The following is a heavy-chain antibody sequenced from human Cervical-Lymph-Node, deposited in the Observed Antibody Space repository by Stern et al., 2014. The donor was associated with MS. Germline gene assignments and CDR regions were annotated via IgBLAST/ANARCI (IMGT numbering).Heavy chain of an antibody. V-gene: IGHV1-46*01. D-gene: IGHD2-2*01. CDR3: ARDFIVVVQAANDPRNYYYYGMDV. CDR1: GYTFTNYY. J-gene: IGHJ6*02. Sequence: VQLVESGAEVTKPGASVKVSCKTSGYTFTNYYMHWVRQAPGQGLEWMGIINPSGGDTTYAQKFQGRVTMTRDTSTSTVYMELSSLRSEDTAVYYCARDFIVVVQAANDPRNYYYYGMDVWGQGTTVTVSS. CDR2: INPSGGDT.